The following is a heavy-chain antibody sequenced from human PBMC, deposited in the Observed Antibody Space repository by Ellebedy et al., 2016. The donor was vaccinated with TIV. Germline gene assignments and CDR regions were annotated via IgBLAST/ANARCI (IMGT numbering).Heavy chain of an antibody. V-gene: IGHV3-30*01. D-gene: IGHD1-26*01. CDR2: ISYDGSNK. CDR3: ARDYELPFDY. Sequence: PGGSLRLSCAASGFTFSSYAMHWVRQAPGKGLEWVAVISYDGSNKYYADSVKGRFTISRDNSKNTLYLQMNSLRAEDTAVYYCARDYELPFDYWGQGTLVTVSS. CDR1: GFTFSSYA. J-gene: IGHJ4*02.